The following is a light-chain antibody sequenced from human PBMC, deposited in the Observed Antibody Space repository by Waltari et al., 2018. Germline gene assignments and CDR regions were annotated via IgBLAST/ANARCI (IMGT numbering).Light chain of an antibody. CDR1: QSVRRT. J-gene: IGKJ1*01. CDR2: GAS. V-gene: IGKV3-20*01. Sequence: EIVLTQSPGTLSLSPGERATLSCRASQSVRRTLAWYQQKPGQSPQLLIYGASIRANGIPDRFTGSGSVTDFSLTISILEPEDFAIYFCQHYVRLPATFGQGTKVEIK. CDR3: QHYVRLPAT.